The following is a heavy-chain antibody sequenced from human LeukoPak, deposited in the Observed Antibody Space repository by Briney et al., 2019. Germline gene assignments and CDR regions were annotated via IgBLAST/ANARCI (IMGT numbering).Heavy chain of an antibody. CDR3: ARAGADSSGYYYEVLFDY. D-gene: IGHD3-22*01. CDR1: GYSISSGYY. Sequence: SETLSLTCTVSGYSISSGYYWGWIRQPPGKGLEWIGSIYYSGSTYYNPSLKSRVTISVDTSKDQFSLKLSSVTAADTAVYYCARAGADSSGYYYEVLFDYWGQGTLVTVSS. V-gene: IGHV4-38-2*02. J-gene: IGHJ4*02. CDR2: IYYSGST.